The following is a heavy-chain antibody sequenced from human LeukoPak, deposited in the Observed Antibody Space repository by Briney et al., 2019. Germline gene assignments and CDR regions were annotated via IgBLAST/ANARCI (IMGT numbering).Heavy chain of an antibody. CDR1: GGSISSGSYY. J-gene: IGHJ4*02. CDR2: IYTSGST. D-gene: IGHD3-10*01. Sequence: PSETLSLTCTVSGGSISSGSYYWSWIRQPAGKGLEWIGRIYTSGSTNYNPSLKSRVTISVDTSKNQFSLKLSSVTAADTAVYYCARAERSGVKLDYWGQGTLVTVSS. V-gene: IGHV4-61*02. CDR3: ARAERSGVKLDY.